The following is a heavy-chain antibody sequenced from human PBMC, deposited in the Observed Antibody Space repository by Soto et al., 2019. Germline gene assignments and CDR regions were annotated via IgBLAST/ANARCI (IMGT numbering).Heavy chain of an antibody. CDR1: GFTFGDYA. V-gene: IGHV3-49*03. D-gene: IGHD6-19*01. Sequence: GGSLRLCCTASGFTFGDYAMSWFRQAPGKGLEWVGFIRSKAYGGTTEYAASVKGRFTISRDDSKSIAYLQMNSLKTEDTAVYYCTRSGYSSGWYRRDFAYWGQGTLVTVSS. CDR3: TRSGYSSGWYRRDFAY. J-gene: IGHJ4*02. CDR2: IRSKAYGGTT.